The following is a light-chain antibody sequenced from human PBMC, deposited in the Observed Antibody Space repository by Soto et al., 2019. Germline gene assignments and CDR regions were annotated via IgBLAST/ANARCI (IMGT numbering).Light chain of an antibody. J-gene: IGLJ1*01. CDR3: SSYSSPSTRRL. CDR1: STDIGGYNY. V-gene: IGLV2-14*03. Sequence: QSVLTQPASVSGSPGQWITIPCTGTSTDIGGYNYVSWYQQFPGKAPKLIIYDITNRPSGVSFRFSGSKSGNTASLTIAGLQAEDEACYHCSSYSSPSTRRLFGAGTKLTVL. CDR2: DIT.